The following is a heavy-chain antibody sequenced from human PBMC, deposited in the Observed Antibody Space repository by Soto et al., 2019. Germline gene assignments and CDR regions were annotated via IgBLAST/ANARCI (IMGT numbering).Heavy chain of an antibody. V-gene: IGHV3-23*01. J-gene: IGHJ4*02. CDR1: GFTFNNYA. Sequence: EVQLLESGGGLVQPGGSLRLSCAASGFTFNNYAMTCFRQAPGTGLEWVSASSGGGDTTSYADSVKGRFTVSRDGSKNTLYRQMSSLSAEDTALYYCAKGRGGSGSLTPRVDFWGQGTLVTVSS. D-gene: IGHD3-10*01. CDR2: SSGGGDTT. CDR3: AKGRGGSGSLTPRVDF.